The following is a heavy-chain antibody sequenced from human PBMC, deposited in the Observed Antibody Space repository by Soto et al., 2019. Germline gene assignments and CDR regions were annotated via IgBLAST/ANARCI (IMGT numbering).Heavy chain of an antibody. D-gene: IGHD2-2*01. Sequence: ASVKVSCKASGYTFTGYYMHWVRQAPGQGLEWMGWINPNSGGTNYAQKFQGWVTMTRDTSISTAYMELSRLRSDDTAVYYCARVGYCSSTSCHEGKSDYYGMDVWGQGTTVTVSS. CDR3: ARVGYCSSTSCHEGKSDYYGMDV. CDR2: INPNSGGT. J-gene: IGHJ6*02. CDR1: GYTFTGYY. V-gene: IGHV1-2*04.